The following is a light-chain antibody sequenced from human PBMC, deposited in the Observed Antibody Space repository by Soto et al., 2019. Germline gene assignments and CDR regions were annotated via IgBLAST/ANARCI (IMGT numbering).Light chain of an antibody. V-gene: IGKV3-11*01. CDR2: DAS. J-gene: IGKJ5*01. CDR1: QSVSSTY. Sequence: FVLPQSPSTLSLSAGERSTLCCMASQSVSSTYLAWYRHKPGQAPRLLIYDASNRATGIPARFSGSGSGTDFTLTISSLEPEDFAVYYCQQRSNWPTFGQGTRLEIK. CDR3: QQRSNWPT.